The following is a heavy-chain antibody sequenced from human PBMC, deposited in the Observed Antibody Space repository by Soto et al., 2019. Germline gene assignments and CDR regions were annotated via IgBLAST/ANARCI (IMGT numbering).Heavy chain of an antibody. D-gene: IGHD3-22*01. V-gene: IGHV4-31*03. CDR3: AREHLYYDSRPYHFYCED. CDR1: GGSINSGGYY. CDR2: IYYSGST. J-gene: IGHJ4*02. Sequence: SETLSLTCTVSGGSINSGGYYWSWIRQRPGKDLEWIGYIYYSGSTLYNPSLKSRLSISVDTSKNQFSLRLYSVTAADSAVYYCAREHLYYDSRPYHFYCEDWCQAILVTVFS.